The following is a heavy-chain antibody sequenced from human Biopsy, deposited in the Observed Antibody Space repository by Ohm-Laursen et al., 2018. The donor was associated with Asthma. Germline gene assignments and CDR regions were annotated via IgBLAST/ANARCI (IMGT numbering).Heavy chain of an antibody. CDR2: ISSSSSSYI. V-gene: IGHV3-21*01. J-gene: IGHJ5*02. CDR3: ARGEVYSGSYWFDP. D-gene: IGHD4-11*01. CDR1: GFTFSSYS. Sequence: SLRLSCAASGFTFSSYSMNWVRQAPGKGLEWVSSISSSSSSYIYYADSVKGRFTISRDSAKNSLYLQMNSLRAEDTAVYYCARGEVYSGSYWFDPWGQGTLVTVSS.